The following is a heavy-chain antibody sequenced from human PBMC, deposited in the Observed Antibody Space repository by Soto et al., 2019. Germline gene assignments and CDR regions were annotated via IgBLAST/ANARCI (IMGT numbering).Heavy chain of an antibody. Sequence: EMQLVESGGDLVQPGRSLRLSCVASGFTFDDYAMHWVRQAPGKGLQWVSSISWNSGDIGYADSVKGRFTISRDNAKNSLYLQMNSLKSEDTALYYCTKEYIWGGLTSGSGDAMDVWGQGTTVTVSS. CDR3: TKEYIWGGLTSGSGDAMDV. D-gene: IGHD3-10*01. V-gene: IGHV3-9*01. J-gene: IGHJ6*02. CDR2: ISWNSGDI. CDR1: GFTFDDYA.